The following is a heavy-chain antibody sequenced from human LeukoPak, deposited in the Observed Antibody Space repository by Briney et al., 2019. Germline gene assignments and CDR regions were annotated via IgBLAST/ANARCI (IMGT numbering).Heavy chain of an antibody. CDR3: VKGGQRYDFWRFDY. CDR2: ISGSGGST. CDR1: GVSFSDYA. V-gene: IGHV3-23*01. D-gene: IGHD3-3*01. Sequence: PGGSLTLSCAVSGVSFSDYAMNWVRLAPGTALQWVSSISGSGGSTYYADSVKGRFSISRDNSKNTLSLHMNSLRAEDTALYYCVKGGQRYDFWRFDYWGQGTVVTVSS. J-gene: IGHJ4*02.